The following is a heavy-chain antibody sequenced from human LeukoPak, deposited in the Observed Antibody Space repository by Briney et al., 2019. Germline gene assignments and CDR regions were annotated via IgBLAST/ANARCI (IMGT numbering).Heavy chain of an antibody. CDR3: AKAEQWLFSYYYGMDV. J-gene: IGHJ6*02. D-gene: IGHD6-19*01. V-gene: IGHV3-30-3*01. CDR1: GFTFSSYA. Sequence: PGGSLRLSCAASGFTFSSYAMHWVRQAPGKGLEWVAVISYDGSNKYYADSVKGRFTISRDNSKNTLYLQMNSLRAEDTAVYYCAKAEQWLFSYYYGMDVWGQGTTVTVSS. CDR2: ISYDGSNK.